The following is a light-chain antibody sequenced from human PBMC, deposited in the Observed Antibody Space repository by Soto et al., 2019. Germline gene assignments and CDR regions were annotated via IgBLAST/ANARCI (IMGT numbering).Light chain of an antibody. CDR1: QSSGSKL. CDR2: XSV. J-gene: IGKJ5*01. Sequence: EIVCTQCPGSLSLSRAERATLSCNTSQSSGSKLVSWCQQKPGPAPRXLNDXSVTSATGIPDSFSGSASGTDFTLTINRLEAEELAVYYCQLYGNPPPVGQGTRLEI. CDR3: QLYGNPPP. V-gene: IGKV3-20*01.